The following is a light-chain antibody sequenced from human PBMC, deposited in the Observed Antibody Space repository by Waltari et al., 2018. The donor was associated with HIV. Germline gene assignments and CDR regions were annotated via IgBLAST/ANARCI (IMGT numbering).Light chain of an antibody. Sequence: NFFLTPPHYVSESPGKTVTFSCARSSGGIAINSVQWDPQPPVSTPTPELVAATQQLTGRARSAVMYADSRRTAGVPDRFAPIIDIYSNSAYHTIYDLKTEDEADYYCQSYDRTNPCIFGTGTRVTVL. CDR3: QSYDRTNPCI. CDR1: SGGIAINS. J-gene: IGLJ1*01. CDR2: ADS. V-gene: IGLV6-57*01.